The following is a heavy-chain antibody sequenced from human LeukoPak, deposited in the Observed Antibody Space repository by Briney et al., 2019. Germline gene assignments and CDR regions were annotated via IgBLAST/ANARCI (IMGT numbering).Heavy chain of an antibody. CDR3: ARDRIQWSPGDFDY. D-gene: IGHD2-15*01. CDR2: IKEDGSEK. CDR1: GFTFNTYR. J-gene: IGHJ4*02. V-gene: IGHV3-7*01. Sequence: GGSLRLSCAASGFTFNTYRMTWVRQAPGKGLEWVANIKEDGSEKYYVDSVKGRFTISRDHAKNSLFLQMNSLRAEDTAVYYCARDRIQWSPGDFDYWGQGTLVTVSS.